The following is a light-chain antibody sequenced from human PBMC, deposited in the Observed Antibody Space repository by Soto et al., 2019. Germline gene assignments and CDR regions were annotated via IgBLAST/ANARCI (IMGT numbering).Light chain of an antibody. V-gene: IGKV3-20*01. Sequence: EIVLTQSPGTLSLSPGERATLSCRASQSVSSNYLAWYQQKPGQAPRPLIYGASSRAICIPDRFSGSGSGTDFTLTISRLEPEDFAVYYCQQYGSSPWTFGQGTKV. J-gene: IGKJ1*01. CDR3: QQYGSSPWT. CDR2: GAS. CDR1: QSVSSNY.